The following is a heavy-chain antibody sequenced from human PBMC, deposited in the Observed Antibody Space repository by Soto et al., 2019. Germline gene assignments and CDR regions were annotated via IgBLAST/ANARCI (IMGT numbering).Heavy chain of an antibody. CDR2: ISGSGGST. CDR1: GFTFSSYA. Sequence: PGGSLRLSCAASGFTFSSYAMGWVRQAPGKGLEWVSAISGSGGSTYYADSVKGRFTISRDNSKNTLYLQMNSLRAEDTAVYYCAKEIQPPLWYDSSGPITLDGFDIWGQGTMVTVSS. D-gene: IGHD3-22*01. CDR3: AKEIQPPLWYDSSGPITLDGFDI. J-gene: IGHJ3*02. V-gene: IGHV3-23*01.